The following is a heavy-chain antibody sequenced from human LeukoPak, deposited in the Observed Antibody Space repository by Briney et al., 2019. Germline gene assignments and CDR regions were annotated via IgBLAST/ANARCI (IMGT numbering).Heavy chain of an antibody. CDR3: ARTYYDYVGGSYREDTLDS. V-gene: IGHV1-18*01. CDR2: INAYNGNT. CDR1: GYTFTSYS. D-gene: IGHD3-16*02. Sequence: ASVKVSCKASGYTFTSYSISWVRQAPGQGLEWMGWINAYNGNTNYAQKLQGRVTMTTDTSTSTAYMELSSLRSEDTAVYYCARTYYDYVGGSYREDTLDSWGQGTLVTVSS. J-gene: IGHJ4*02.